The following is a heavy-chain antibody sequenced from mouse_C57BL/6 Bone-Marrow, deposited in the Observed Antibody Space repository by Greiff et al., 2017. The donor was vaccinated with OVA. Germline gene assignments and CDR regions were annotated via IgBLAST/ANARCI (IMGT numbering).Heavy chain of an antibody. CDR1: GYTFTSYW. CDR3: ASPYYGSSYDWYFDV. Sequence: QVQLKQPGAELVKPGASVKLSCKASGYTFTSYWMHWVQQRPGRGLEWIGRIDPNSGGTKYTEKFKSKATLTVDKPSSTAYMQLSSLTSEDSTDYYGASPYYGSSYDWYFDVWGTGTTVTVSS. V-gene: IGHV1-72*01. J-gene: IGHJ1*03. D-gene: IGHD1-1*01. CDR2: IDPNSGGT.